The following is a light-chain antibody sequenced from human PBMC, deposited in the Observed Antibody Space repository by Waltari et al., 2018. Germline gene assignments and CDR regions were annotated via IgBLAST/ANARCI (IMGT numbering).Light chain of an antibody. CDR3: SAYTSRGTLI. V-gene: IGLV2-14*03. Sequence: LTWYKQRPGKVPKLIIYELTERPSGVSNRFSGSKSGSTASLTVSGLRAEDEGLFYCSAYTSRGTLIFGGGTRVTVL. J-gene: IGLJ2*01. CDR2: ELT.